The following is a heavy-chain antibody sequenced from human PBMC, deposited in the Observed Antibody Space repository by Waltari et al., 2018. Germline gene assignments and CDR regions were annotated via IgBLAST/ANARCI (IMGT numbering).Heavy chain of an antibody. CDR1: GGSISSYY. CDR3: ARVKVGPEKEYYFDY. V-gene: IGHV4-59*01. J-gene: IGHJ4*02. CDR2: IYYSGST. Sequence: QLQLQESGPGLVKPSETLSLTCTVSGGSISSYYWSWIRPPPGKGLEWIGYIYYSGSTNYNPSLKSRVTISVDTSKNQFSLKLSSVTAADTAVYYCARVKVGPEKEYYFDYWGQGTLVTVSS. D-gene: IGHD1-26*01.